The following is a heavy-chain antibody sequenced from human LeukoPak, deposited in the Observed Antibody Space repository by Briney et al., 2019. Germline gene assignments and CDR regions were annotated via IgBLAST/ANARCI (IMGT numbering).Heavy chain of an antibody. D-gene: IGHD3-10*01. CDR2: ISAYNGNT. V-gene: IGHV1-18*04. J-gene: IGHJ6*02. CDR3: ARDHYGSGSYLFGVHYGMDV. Sequence: GASVKVSCKASGYTFTGYYIHWVRQAPGQGLEWMGWISAYNGNTNYAQKLQGRVTMTTDTSTSTAYMELRSLRSDDTAVYYCARDHYGSGSYLFGVHYGMDVWGQGTTVTVSS. CDR1: GYTFTGYY.